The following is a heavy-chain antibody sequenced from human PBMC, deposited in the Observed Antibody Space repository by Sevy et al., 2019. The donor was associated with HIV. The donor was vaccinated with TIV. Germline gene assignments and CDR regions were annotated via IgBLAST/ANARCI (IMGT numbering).Heavy chain of an antibody. J-gene: IGHJ5*02. Sequence: GGSLRLSCAASGFTFSSYSMIWVRQAPGKGLEWISYISAGSVTIYYADSVKGRFTISRDNAKKSVYLEMNSLRVEDTTVYYCARDWWDSYGYHWLDPWGQGTLVTVSS. CDR1: GFTFSSYS. CDR3: ARDWWDSYGYHWLDP. V-gene: IGHV3-48*01. CDR2: ISAGSVTI. D-gene: IGHD5-18*01.